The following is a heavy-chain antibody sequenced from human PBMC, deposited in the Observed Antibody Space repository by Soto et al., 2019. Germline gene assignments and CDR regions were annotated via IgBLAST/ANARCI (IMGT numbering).Heavy chain of an antibody. CDR1: GYTFTDYW. V-gene: IGHV5-51*01. Sequence: ESLKISCKGTGYTFTDYWIGWERQLPGKGLERMGTIYPGDSDTRYSPCFQGHVAITVDKSTSTAYLQWNALKASDSAMYYCARHISSFRYYYCAMDVWGQGTTVTVSS. CDR3: ARHISSFRYYYCAMDV. CDR2: IYPGDSDT. J-gene: IGHJ6*02. D-gene: IGHD2-2*01.